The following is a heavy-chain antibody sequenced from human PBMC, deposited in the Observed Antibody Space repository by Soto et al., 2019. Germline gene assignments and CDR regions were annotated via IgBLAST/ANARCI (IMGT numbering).Heavy chain of an antibody. CDR1: GYPVTAYY. CDR3: ARGGGVGVAGSAAFDM. Sequence: QLHLVQSGAVVKKPGASVTVSCSASGYPVTAYYMHWVRQAPGRGLEWMGGINPATGAAKYTQTFRGRVTMARDTSTGKVFMELSGLTSEDTAVFYCARGGGVGVAGSAAFDMWGQGTLVTVSS. D-gene: IGHD3-3*01. V-gene: IGHV1-2*02. CDR2: INPATGAA. J-gene: IGHJ3*02.